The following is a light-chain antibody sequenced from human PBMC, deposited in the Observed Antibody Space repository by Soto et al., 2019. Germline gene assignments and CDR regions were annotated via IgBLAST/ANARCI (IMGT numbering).Light chain of an antibody. Sequence: DIVMTQSPDSLAVSLGERATIKCKSSQSVLYSSNNKNYLAWYQQKPGQPPKLLIYWASTRESGVPDRFSSSGSGTDFTLTISSLQAEDVAVYYCQQYYSTPQLTFGGGTKVEIK. CDR3: QQYYSTPQLT. J-gene: IGKJ4*01. V-gene: IGKV4-1*01. CDR1: QSVLYSSNNKNY. CDR2: WAS.